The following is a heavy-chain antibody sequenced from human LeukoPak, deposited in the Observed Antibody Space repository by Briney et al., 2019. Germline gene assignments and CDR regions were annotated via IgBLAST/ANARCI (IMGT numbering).Heavy chain of an antibody. CDR1: GFTFSSYS. D-gene: IGHD5-18*01. V-gene: IGHV3-48*02. Sequence: GGSLRLSCAASGFTFSSYSMNWVRQAPGKGLEWVSYISSSSSTIYYADSVKGRFTISRDNAKNSLYLQMNSLRDEDTAVYYCARDPTTRYSYGFDYWGQGTLVTVSS. CDR3: ARDPTTRYSYGFDY. J-gene: IGHJ4*02. CDR2: ISSSSSTI.